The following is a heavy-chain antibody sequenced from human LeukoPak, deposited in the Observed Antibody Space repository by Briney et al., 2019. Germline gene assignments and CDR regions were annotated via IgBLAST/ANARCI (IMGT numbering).Heavy chain of an antibody. D-gene: IGHD4-23*01. J-gene: IGHJ4*02. CDR3: ARRAGGYSHPYDY. V-gene: IGHV3-53*01. Sequence: GRFLRISCPAPGLTVISIYMSWIRQVPVKGLLSFSLIYCDDTTLYADSALGRFTISRDISTYTLYLQMRSLRAEDTAVYYWARRAGGYSHPYDYWGQGVLVTVSS. CDR2: IYCDDTT. CDR1: GLTVISIY.